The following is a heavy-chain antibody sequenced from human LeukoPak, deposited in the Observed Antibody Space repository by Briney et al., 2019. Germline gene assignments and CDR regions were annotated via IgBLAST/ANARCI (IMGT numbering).Heavy chain of an antibody. Sequence: ASVKVSCKSSGFTFTDHYIHWVRQGPGQGLEWVGWINPNSGNTGYAKRFQGRVTMTRNTSISTAYMELSSLRSEDTAVYYCARGYDTSDYWGQGTLVTVSS. CDR2: INPNSGNT. CDR1: GFTFTDHY. V-gene: IGHV1-8*02. D-gene: IGHD3-22*01. CDR3: ARGYDTSDY. J-gene: IGHJ4*02.